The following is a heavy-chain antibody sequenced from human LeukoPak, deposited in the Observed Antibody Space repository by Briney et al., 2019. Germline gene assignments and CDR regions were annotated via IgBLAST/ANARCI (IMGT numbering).Heavy chain of an antibody. CDR2: INSNSGGT. J-gene: IGHJ4*02. Sequence: ASVKVSCKASGYTFTGYYMHWVRQAPGQGLDWMGLINSNSGGTNYAQKFQGRVTNTTDESTSTAYMELSSLRSEDTAVYYCASIRGYSYGSFDYWGQGTLVTVSS. D-gene: IGHD5-18*01. CDR3: ASIRGYSYGSFDY. V-gene: IGHV1-2*01. CDR1: GYTFTGYY.